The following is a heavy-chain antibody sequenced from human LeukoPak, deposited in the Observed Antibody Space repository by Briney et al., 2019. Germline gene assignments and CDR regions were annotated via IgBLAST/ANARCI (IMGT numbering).Heavy chain of an antibody. CDR1: GGSISSYY. CDR2: IYYSGST. D-gene: IGHD3-9*01. Sequence: PSEPLSLTCTVSGGSISSYYWSWIRQPPGKGLEWIGYIYYSGSTNYNPSLKSRVTISVDTSKNQFSLKLSSVTAADTAVYYCARDLLDWSNYYYYGMDVWGQGTTVTVSS. CDR3: ARDLLDWSNYYYYGMDV. V-gene: IGHV4-59*01. J-gene: IGHJ6*02.